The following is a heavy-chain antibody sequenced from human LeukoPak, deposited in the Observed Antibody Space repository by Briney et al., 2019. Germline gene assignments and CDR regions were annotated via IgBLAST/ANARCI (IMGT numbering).Heavy chain of an antibody. CDR2: ISGSGGST. V-gene: IGHV3-23*01. J-gene: IGHJ4*02. D-gene: IGHD3-22*01. CDR3: AKDPYYYDSSGYPRYFDY. CDR1: GFTFSSYA. Sequence: GGSLRLSCAASGFTFSSYAMSWVRQAPGKGLEWVSAISGSGGSTYYADSVKGRFTISRDNSKNTQYLQMNSLRAEDTAVYYCAKDPYYYDSSGYPRYFDYWGQGTLVTVSS.